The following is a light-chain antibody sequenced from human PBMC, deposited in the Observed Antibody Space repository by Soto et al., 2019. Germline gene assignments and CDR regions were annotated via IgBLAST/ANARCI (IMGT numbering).Light chain of an antibody. CDR2: EVT. CDR1: RRDVGGYNF. Sequence: QSALTQPPSASGSPGQSVTISCTGSRRDVGGYNFVSWYQQHPGKAPKLLIYEVTQRPSGVPARFSGSKSGNTASLTVSGLQAEDEADYYCSSYAGSNMGVFGTGTKLTVL. CDR3: SSYAGSNMGV. J-gene: IGLJ1*01. V-gene: IGLV2-8*01.